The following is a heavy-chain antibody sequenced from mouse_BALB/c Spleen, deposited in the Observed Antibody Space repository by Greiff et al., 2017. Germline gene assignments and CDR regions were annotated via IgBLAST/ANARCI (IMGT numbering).Heavy chain of an antibody. D-gene: IGHD1-1*01. J-gene: IGHJ1*01. CDR1: GFTFSSFG. V-gene: IGHV5-17*02. CDR3: AREGSYWYFDV. CDR2: ISSGSSTI. Sequence: EVQGVESGGGLVQPGGSRKLSCAASGFTFSSFGMHWVRQAPEKGLEWVAYISSGSSTIYYADTVKGRFTISRDNPKNTLFLQMTSLRSEDTAMYYCAREGSYWYFDVWGAGTTVTVSS.